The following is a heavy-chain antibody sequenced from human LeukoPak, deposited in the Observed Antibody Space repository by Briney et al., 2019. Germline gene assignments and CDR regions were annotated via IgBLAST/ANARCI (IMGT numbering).Heavy chain of an antibody. J-gene: IGHJ4*02. CDR1: GFSISNDW. CDR3: TLIQGWGSGSYYRDF. D-gene: IGHD3-10*01. V-gene: IGHV3-15*01. Sequence: GGSLRLSCAASGFSISNDWMSWVRQAPGKGLEWVARVKSRSAGETTDYAAPVKGRFTISRDDSKNALYLQMNSLKTEDTAVYYCTLIQGWGSGSYYRDFWGQGTLVTVSS. CDR2: VKSRSAGETT.